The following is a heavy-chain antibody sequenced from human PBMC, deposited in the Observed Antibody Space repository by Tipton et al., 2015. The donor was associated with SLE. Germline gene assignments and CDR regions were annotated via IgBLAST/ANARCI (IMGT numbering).Heavy chain of an antibody. CDR2: IFYSGST. CDR3: ARLGSTTYLTLDGFYFDY. CDR1: GAPIKNNY. V-gene: IGHV4-59*01. Sequence: LRLSCTVSGAPIKNNYWTWIRQPPGRGLEWIGYIFYSGSTNLNPSLKSRVTMSVDTSKNQFSLKLTSVTAEDTAVYFCARLGSTTYLTLDGFYFDYWGQGTRVTVSS. D-gene: IGHD2/OR15-2a*01. J-gene: IGHJ4*02.